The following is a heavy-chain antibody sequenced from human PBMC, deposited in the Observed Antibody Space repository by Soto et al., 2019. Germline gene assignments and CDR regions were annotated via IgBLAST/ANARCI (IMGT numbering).Heavy chain of an antibody. CDR2: IYYSGST. CDR3: ARTITGVLPNWFDP. D-gene: IGHD1-20*01. V-gene: IGHV4-59*08. Sequence: TSETLSLTCTVSGGSISSYYWSWIRQPPGKGLEWIGYIYYSGSTNYNPSLKSRVTISVDTSKNQFSLKLSSVTAADTAVYYCARTITGVLPNWFDPWGQGTLVTVSS. J-gene: IGHJ5*02. CDR1: GGSISSYY.